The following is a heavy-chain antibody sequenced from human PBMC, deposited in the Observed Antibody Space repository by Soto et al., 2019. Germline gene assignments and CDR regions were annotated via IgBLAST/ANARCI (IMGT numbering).Heavy chain of an antibody. Sequence: QVQLVQSGAEVKKPGASVKVSCKASGYTFTSYGISWVRQAPGQGLEWMGWISAYNGNTNYAQKLQGRATMTTDTSTSTAYMELRSLRSDDTAVYYCARTRLRYFDWPPQSPPYYYYYMDVWGKGTTVTVSS. D-gene: IGHD3-9*01. CDR3: ARTRLRYFDWPPQSPPYYYYYMDV. CDR1: GYTFTSYG. J-gene: IGHJ6*03. CDR2: ISAYNGNT. V-gene: IGHV1-18*01.